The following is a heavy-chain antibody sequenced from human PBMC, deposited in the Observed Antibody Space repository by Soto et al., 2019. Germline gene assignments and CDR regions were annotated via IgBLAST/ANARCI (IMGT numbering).Heavy chain of an antibody. CDR2: ISSSSSTI. Sequence: EVQLVESGGGLVQPGGSLRLSCEASGFTLSSYSMNWARQAPGQGLEWVSYISSSSSTIYYADSVKGRFTISRDKAKNSLYLQMNSLRDEDTAVYYCARDNPRSSGWDVWGQGTTVTVSS. CDR3: ARDNPRSSGWDV. J-gene: IGHJ6*02. CDR1: GFTLSSYS. V-gene: IGHV3-48*02.